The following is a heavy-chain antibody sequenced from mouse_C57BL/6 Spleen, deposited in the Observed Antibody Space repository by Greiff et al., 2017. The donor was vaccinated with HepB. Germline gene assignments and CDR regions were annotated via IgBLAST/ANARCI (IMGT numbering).Heavy chain of an antibody. V-gene: IGHV1-42*01. CDR3: GSQNCAFDY. CDR2: INPSTGGT. Sequence: EVQLVESGPELVKPGASVKISCKASGYSFTGYYMNWVKQSPEKSLEWIGEINPSTGGTTYNQKFKAKATLTVDKSSSTAYMQLKSLTSEDSAVYYCGSQNCAFDYWGQGTTLTVSS. J-gene: IGHJ2*01. CDR1: GYSFTGYY. D-gene: IGHD4-1*01.